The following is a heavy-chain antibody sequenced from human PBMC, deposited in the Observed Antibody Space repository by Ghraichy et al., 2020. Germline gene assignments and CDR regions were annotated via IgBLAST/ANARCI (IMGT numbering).Heavy chain of an antibody. CDR2: ISSSGTNI. Sequence: GGSLRLSCVASRFTFSSYEMNWVRQAPGKGLEWVSYISSSGTNIYYADSVKGRFTISRDNAKNSLYLQMNSLRAEDTAVYYCASGQQLGGYFDCWGQGTLVTVSS. CDR3: ASGQQLGGYFDC. CDR1: RFTFSSYE. D-gene: IGHD6-13*01. J-gene: IGHJ4*02. V-gene: IGHV3-48*03.